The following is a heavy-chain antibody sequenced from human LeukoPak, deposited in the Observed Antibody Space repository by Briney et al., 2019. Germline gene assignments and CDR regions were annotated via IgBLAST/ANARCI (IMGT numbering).Heavy chain of an antibody. CDR1: GFTFSYYS. J-gene: IGHJ6*04. CDR2: ISSSSSSI. Sequence: PWGSLRLSCAASGFTFSYYSMNWVRQAPGKGLEWVASISSSSSSIYYADSVKGRFTISRDNAKNSLYLQMNSLRAEDTAVYYCAELGITMIGGVWGKGTTVTISS. D-gene: IGHD3-10*02. CDR3: AELGITMIGGV. V-gene: IGHV3-21*01.